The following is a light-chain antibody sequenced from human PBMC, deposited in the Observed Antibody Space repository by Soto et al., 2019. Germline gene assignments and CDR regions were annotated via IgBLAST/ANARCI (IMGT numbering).Light chain of an antibody. Sequence: DIQMTQSPSSLSSSVGDRVTITCRASQSISSNLNWYQQKPGQAPKLLIYAASSLQSGVPSRFSGSGSGTDFTLTISSLQPEDCATYYCQQSYSTPWTFGQGTKVEIK. CDR2: AAS. J-gene: IGKJ1*01. CDR3: QQSYSTPWT. CDR1: QSISSN. V-gene: IGKV1-39*01.